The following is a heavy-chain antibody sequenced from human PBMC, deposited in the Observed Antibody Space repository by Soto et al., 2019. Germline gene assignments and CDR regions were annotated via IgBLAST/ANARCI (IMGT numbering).Heavy chain of an antibody. Sequence: GASVKVSCKASGGTFSSYTISWVRQAPGQGLEWMGRIIPILGIANYAQKFQGRVTITADKSTSTAYMELSSLRSEDTAVYYCARAGGKNEYSSSSGPGPYYFDYWGQGTLVTVSS. V-gene: IGHV1-69*02. CDR2: IIPILGIA. CDR1: GGTFSSYT. CDR3: ARAGGKNEYSSSSGPGPYYFDY. D-gene: IGHD6-6*01. J-gene: IGHJ4*02.